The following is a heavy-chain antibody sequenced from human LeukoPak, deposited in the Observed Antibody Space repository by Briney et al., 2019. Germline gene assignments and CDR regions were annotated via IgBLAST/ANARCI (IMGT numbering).Heavy chain of an antibody. Sequence: PSETLSLTCAVYGGSFCGYYWSWIRQPPGKGLEWIGEINHSGSTNYNPSLKSRVTISVDTSKNQFSLKLSSVTAADTAVYYCASTSLGMRTKGLGYYYYGMDVWGQGTTVTVSS. V-gene: IGHV4-34*01. CDR3: ASTSLGMRTKGLGYYYYGMDV. D-gene: IGHD7-27*01. CDR1: GGSFCGYY. CDR2: INHSGST. J-gene: IGHJ6*02.